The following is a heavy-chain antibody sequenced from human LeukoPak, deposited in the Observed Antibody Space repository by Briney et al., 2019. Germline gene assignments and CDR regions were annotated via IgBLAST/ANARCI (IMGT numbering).Heavy chain of an antibody. V-gene: IGHV4-59*08. D-gene: IGHD2/OR15-2a*01. CDR2: IYYRGNT. J-gene: IGHJ3*02. CDR1: VGPIRNYY. Sequence: SETLSLTCSVSVGPIRNYYGSCIRQPPGKGREWIGYIYYRGNTDSNPSRKSRVPIPLDTSKNQSSLNLTPATSADTAGDYFARHEYRWRGAFAIWGQGRTVTVSS. CDR3: ARHEYRWRGAFAI.